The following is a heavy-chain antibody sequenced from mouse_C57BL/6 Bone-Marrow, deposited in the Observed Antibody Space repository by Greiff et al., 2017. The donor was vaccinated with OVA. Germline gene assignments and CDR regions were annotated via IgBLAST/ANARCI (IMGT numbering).Heavy chain of an antibody. CDR2: ISSGSSTI. CDR3: AKGGYSNYNYAMDY. V-gene: IGHV5-17*01. CDR1: GFTFSDYG. D-gene: IGHD2-5*01. Sequence: EVKLVESGGGLVKPGGSLKLSCAASGFTFSDYGMHWVRQAPEKGPEWVAYISSGSSTIYYADTVKGRFTISRENAKNTLFLQMTSLRSEDTAMYYGAKGGYSNYNYAMDYWGQGTSVTVSS. J-gene: IGHJ4*01.